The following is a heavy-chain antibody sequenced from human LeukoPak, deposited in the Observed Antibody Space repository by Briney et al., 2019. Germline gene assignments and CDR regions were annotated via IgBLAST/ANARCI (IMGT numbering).Heavy chain of an antibody. V-gene: IGHV3-7*05. CDR3: ARDYVWGSDRYTDY. J-gene: IGHJ4*02. D-gene: IGHD3-16*02. CDR2: IRQDGSEK. CDR1: GFTFSNYW. Sequence: PGGSLRLSCAASGFTFSNYWMTWVRQAAGRGLEWVANIRQDGSEKYYVDSVKGRFTISRDNAKNSLYLQMNSLRAEDTAVYYCARDYVWGSDRYTDYWGQGTLVTVSS.